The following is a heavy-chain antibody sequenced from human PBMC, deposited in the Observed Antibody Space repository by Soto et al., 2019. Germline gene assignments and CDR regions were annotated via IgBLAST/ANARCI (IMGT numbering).Heavy chain of an antibody. V-gene: IGHV3-53*01. CDR2: IYSVGST. CDR1: GFSVSANY. J-gene: IGHJ4*02. CDR3: ARESEDLTSNFDY. Sequence: PGGSLRLSCAASGFSVSANYLSWVRQAPGKGLEGVSVIYSVGSTYYADSVKGRFTIARDNSKNMMYLERNSLRAEDTAVYYCARESEDLTSNFDYWGQGTLVTVSS.